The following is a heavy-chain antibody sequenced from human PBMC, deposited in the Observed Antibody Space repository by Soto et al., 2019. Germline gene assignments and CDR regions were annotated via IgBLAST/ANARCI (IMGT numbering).Heavy chain of an antibody. Sequence: PSETLSLTCTVSGGSISSGGYYWSWIRQHPGKCLEWIGYIYYSGSTYYNPSLKSRVTISVDTSKNQFSLKLSSVTAADTAVYYCARWGSYYDILTGYAPSWFDPWGQGTLVTVYS. CDR2: IYYSGST. CDR3: ARWGSYYDILTGYAPSWFDP. D-gene: IGHD3-9*01. J-gene: IGHJ5*02. CDR1: GGSISSGGYY. V-gene: IGHV4-31*03.